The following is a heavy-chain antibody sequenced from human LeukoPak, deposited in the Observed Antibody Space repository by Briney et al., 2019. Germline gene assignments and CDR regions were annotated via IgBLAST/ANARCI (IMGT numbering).Heavy chain of an antibody. CDR1: GLSFSGSW. V-gene: IGHV3-74*03. CDR2: INSDGSTT. CDR3: ARDHSSSWTFDY. Sequence: GGSLRLSCAASGLSFSGSWMHWVRQAPAKGLVWVSRINSDGSTTTYADSVQGRFTISRDNAKNTLYLQMNSLRDEDTAVYYCARDHSSSWTFDYWGQGTLVTVSS. J-gene: IGHJ4*02. D-gene: IGHD6-13*01.